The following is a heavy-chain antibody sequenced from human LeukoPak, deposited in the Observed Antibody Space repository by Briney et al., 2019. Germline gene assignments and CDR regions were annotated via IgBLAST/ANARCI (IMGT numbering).Heavy chain of an antibody. Sequence: GGSLRLSCAASGFTFRSYGMHWVRQAPGKGLEGVAVISYDGSNKYYADSVKGRFTISRDNSKNKLYLQMNSVRAADTAVYYCAKEADSGDNYFDYWGQGTLVTVSS. V-gene: IGHV3-30*18. D-gene: IGHD2-15*01. CDR1: GFTFRSYG. J-gene: IGHJ4*02. CDR2: ISYDGSNK. CDR3: AKEADSGDNYFDY.